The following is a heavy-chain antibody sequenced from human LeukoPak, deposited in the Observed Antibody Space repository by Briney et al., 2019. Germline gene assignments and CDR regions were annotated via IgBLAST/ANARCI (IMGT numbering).Heavy chain of an antibody. J-gene: IGHJ5*02. CDR1: GGSISSYY. V-gene: IGHV4-4*07. CDR3: ARARKSLRDNWFDP. CDR2: IYTSGST. D-gene: IGHD4-17*01. Sequence: SETLSLTCTVSGGSISSYYWSWIRQPAGKGLEWIGRIYTSGSTNYNPSLKSRVTMSVDTSKNQFSLKLSSVTAADTAVYYCARARKSLRDNWFDPWGQGTLVTVSS.